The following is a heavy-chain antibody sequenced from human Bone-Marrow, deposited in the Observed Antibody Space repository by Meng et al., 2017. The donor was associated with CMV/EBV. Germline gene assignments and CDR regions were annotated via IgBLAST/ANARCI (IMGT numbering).Heavy chain of an antibody. Sequence: ASVTVSCKTSGYSFTNNFIYWVRQAPGQGLECMGLINPSGGSASYSQKFQGRVTMSRDTPTSTVYMELSSLRSEDTAVYFCARGEFRGVIKDNDAFDIWGQGTMVTVSS. CDR1: GYSFTNNF. J-gene: IGHJ3*02. V-gene: IGHV1-46*01. CDR3: ARGEFRGVIKDNDAFDI. CDR2: INPSGGSA. D-gene: IGHD3-10*01.